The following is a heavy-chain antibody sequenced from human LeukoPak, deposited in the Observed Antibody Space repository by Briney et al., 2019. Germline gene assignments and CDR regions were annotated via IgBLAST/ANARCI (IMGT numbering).Heavy chain of an antibody. CDR3: ARGSSSSSLDY. CDR2: ISSIRNYI. CDR1: KFTFSDYS. Sequence: PGGSLRLSCAASKFTFSDYSMSWVRQAPGKGLEWVSSISSIRNYIYYADSVKGRFTISRDNAKNSLYLQMNSLRAEDTAVYYCARGSSSSSLDYWGQGTLVTVSS. V-gene: IGHV3-21*01. D-gene: IGHD6-13*01. J-gene: IGHJ4*02.